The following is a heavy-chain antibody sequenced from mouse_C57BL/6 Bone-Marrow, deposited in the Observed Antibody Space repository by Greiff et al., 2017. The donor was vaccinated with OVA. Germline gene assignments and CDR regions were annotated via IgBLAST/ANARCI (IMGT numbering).Heavy chain of an antibody. Sequence: EVQRVESGGGLVQPKGSLKLSCAASGFSFNTYAMNWVRPAPGKGLEWVARIRSKSNNYATYYADSVKDRFTISRDDSESMLYLQMNNLKTEDTAMYYCVSYDYDEAWFAYWGQGTLVTVSA. V-gene: IGHV10-1*01. J-gene: IGHJ3*01. D-gene: IGHD2-4*01. CDR2: IRSKSNNYAT. CDR3: VSYDYDEAWFAY. CDR1: GFSFNTYA.